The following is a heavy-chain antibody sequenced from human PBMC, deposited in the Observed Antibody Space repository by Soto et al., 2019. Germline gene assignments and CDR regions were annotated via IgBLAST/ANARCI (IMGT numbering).Heavy chain of an antibody. Sequence: ASVKVSCKASGYTFTSYAMHWVRQAPGQRLEWMGWINAGNGNTKYSQKFQGRVTITRDTSASTAYMELSSLRSEDTAVYYFGRGAAADDYYYYSGMDVWGQGTTVTVSS. J-gene: IGHJ6*02. V-gene: IGHV1-3*01. CDR2: INAGNGNT. CDR1: GYTFTSYA. CDR3: GRGAAADDYYYYSGMDV. D-gene: IGHD6-13*01.